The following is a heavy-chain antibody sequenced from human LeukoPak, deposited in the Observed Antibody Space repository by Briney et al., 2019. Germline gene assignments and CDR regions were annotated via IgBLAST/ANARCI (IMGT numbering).Heavy chain of an antibody. CDR2: ISSSGSTI. CDR3: ARVYGSGSY. J-gene: IGHJ4*02. V-gene: IGHV3-21*04. Sequence: GGSLRLSCAASGFTFSSYSMNWVRQAPGKGLEWVSSISSSGSTIYYADSVKGRFTISRDNAKNSLYLQMNSLRAEDTAVYYCARVYGSGSYWGQGTLVTVSS. D-gene: IGHD3-10*01. CDR1: GFTFSSYS.